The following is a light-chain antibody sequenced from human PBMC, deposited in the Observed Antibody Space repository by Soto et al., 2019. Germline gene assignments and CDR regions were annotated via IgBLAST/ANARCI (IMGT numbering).Light chain of an antibody. J-gene: IGKJ4*01. CDR1: RSVSSSY. CDR3: QQYDNSFT. Sequence: EIVLTQSPGTLSLSPGERATVSCRASRSVSSSYLAWYQHKPGQAPRLLISGASNRAAGIPDRFSGSGSGTDFTLTISRLEPEDFAVYYCQQYDNSFTFGGGTKVDIK. V-gene: IGKV3-20*01. CDR2: GAS.